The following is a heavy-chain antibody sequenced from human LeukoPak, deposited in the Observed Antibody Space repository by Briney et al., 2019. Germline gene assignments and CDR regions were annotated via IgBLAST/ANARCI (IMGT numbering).Heavy chain of an antibody. V-gene: IGHV3-7*01. D-gene: IGHD3-22*01. Sequence: GGSLRVSCAASGFTFSSYWMSWVRQAPGKGLEWVANIKQDGSEKYYVDSVKGRFTISRDNAENSLYLQMNSLRAEDTAVYYCARDRLYYDSSSGYYYYYYGMDVWGQGTTVTVSS. J-gene: IGHJ6*02. CDR2: IKQDGSEK. CDR3: ARDRLYYDSSSGYYYYYYGMDV. CDR1: GFTFSSYW.